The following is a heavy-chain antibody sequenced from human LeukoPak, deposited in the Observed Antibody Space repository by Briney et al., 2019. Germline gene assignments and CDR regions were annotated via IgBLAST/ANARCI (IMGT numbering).Heavy chain of an antibody. J-gene: IGHJ3*02. CDR3: ARGENPLDAFDI. V-gene: IGHV1-18*01. Sequence: GASVKVSCKASGYTFTSYGINWVRQAPGQGLEWMGWISAYSGNTYFAQKFQGRVTLTTDTSTSTGYMELRTLRSDDTAVYYCARGENPLDAFDIWGQGTMVTVSS. CDR2: ISAYSGNT. CDR1: GYTFTSYG.